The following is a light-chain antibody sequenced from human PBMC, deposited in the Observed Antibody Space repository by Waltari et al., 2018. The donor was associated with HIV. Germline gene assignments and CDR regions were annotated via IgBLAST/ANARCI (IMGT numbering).Light chain of an antibody. CDR2: DVS. V-gene: IGLV2-14*01. CDR1: SSDVGGYNY. Sequence: QSALTQPVSVSGSPGQSITISCTGTSSDVGGYNYASWYQQHPGKAPKLMIYDVSNRPSGVSNRFSGSKSGNTASLTISGLQAEDEADYYCSSYTSSSTLYVFGTGTKVTVL. CDR3: SSYTSSSTLYV. J-gene: IGLJ1*01.